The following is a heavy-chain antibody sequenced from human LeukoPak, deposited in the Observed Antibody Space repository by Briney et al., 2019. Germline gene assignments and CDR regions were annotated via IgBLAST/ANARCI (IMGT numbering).Heavy chain of an antibody. Sequence: PGRSLRLSCAASGFTLSSYAMHWVRQAPGKGLEWVAVISYDGSNKYYADSVKGRFTISRDNSKNTLYLQMNSLRAEDTAVYYCARDMRKDSGSLLDYWGQGTLVTVSS. D-gene: IGHD1-26*01. J-gene: IGHJ4*02. CDR1: GFTLSSYA. CDR2: ISYDGSNK. CDR3: ARDMRKDSGSLLDY. V-gene: IGHV3-30*01.